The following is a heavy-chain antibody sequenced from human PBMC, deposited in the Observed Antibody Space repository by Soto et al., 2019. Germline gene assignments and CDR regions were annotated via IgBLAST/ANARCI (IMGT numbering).Heavy chain of an antibody. CDR2: IYYSGST. Sequence: SETLSLTCTVSGGSISSGGYYWSWIRQHPGKGLEWIGYIYYSGSTYYNPSLKSRVTISVDTSKNQFSLKLSSVTAADTAVYYCARAMDYYDSSGYSFDYWGQGTLVTV. D-gene: IGHD3-22*01. CDR3: ARAMDYYDSSGYSFDY. CDR1: GGSISSGGYY. V-gene: IGHV4-31*03. J-gene: IGHJ4*02.